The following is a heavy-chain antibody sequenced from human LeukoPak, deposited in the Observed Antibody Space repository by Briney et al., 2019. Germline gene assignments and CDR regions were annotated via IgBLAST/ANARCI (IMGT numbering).Heavy chain of an antibody. V-gene: IGHV3-48*04. D-gene: IGHD3-9*01. J-gene: IGHJ4*02. CDR1: GFTFSHFS. Sequence: GGSLRLPCAASGFTFSHFSMNWVRQAPGKGPEWISYITSGSTVIHYADSVKGRFTISRDNAKNILFLQMNNLRPDDTAVYYCATPGVRHLRQFDWILDCWGQGTLVSVSS. CDR2: ITSGSTVI. CDR3: ATPGVRHLRQFDWILDC.